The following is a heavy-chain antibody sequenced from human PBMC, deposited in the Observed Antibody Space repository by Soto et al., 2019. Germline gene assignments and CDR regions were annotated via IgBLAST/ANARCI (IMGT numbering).Heavy chain of an antibody. CDR2: INPSGGST. Sequence: ASVKVSCKASGYTFTGNYVHWVRQAPGQGLEWMGIINPSGGSTSYAQKFQGRVTMTRDTSTSTVYMELSSLRSEDTAVYYCARDELLWFGELLSPSYGMDVWGQGTTVTVSS. CDR1: GYTFTGNY. D-gene: IGHD3-10*01. CDR3: ARDELLWFGELLSPSYGMDV. V-gene: IGHV1-46*01. J-gene: IGHJ6*02.